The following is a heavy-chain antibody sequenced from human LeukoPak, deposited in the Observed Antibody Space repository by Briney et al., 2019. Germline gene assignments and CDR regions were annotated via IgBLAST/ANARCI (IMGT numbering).Heavy chain of an antibody. J-gene: IGHJ3*02. V-gene: IGHV5-51*01. Sequence: GESLKISCKGSGYSFTSYWIGWVRQMPGKGLEWMGIIYPGDSDTRYSPSFQGQVTISADKSISTAYLQWSSLKASDTAMYYCARLPLMVYASHAFDIWGQGTMVTVPS. CDR1: GYSFTSYW. CDR3: ARLPLMVYASHAFDI. D-gene: IGHD2-8*01. CDR2: IYPGDSDT.